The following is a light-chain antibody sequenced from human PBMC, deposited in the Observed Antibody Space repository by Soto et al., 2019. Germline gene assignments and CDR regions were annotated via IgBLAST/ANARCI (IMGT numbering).Light chain of an antibody. Sequence: QSALTQPPSASGSPGQSVTISCTGTSSDVGGDNYVSWYQRHPGKDPKLIISEVSKRPSGVPDRFSGSKSGNTASLTVAGLQAEDEADYYCSSYAGSNNSVFGTGTKLTVL. CDR3: SSYAGSNNSV. CDR1: SSDVGGDNY. CDR2: EVS. V-gene: IGLV2-8*01. J-gene: IGLJ1*01.